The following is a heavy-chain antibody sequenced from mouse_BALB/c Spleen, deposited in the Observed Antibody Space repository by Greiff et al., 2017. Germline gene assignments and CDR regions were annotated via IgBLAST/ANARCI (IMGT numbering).Heavy chain of an antibody. CDR2: IWSGGST. V-gene: IGHV2-2*02. D-gene: IGHD4-1*01. CDR1: GFSLTSYG. CDR3: ARKGTGTYYAMDY. J-gene: IGHJ4*01. Sequence: VMLVESGPGLVQPSQSLSITCTVSGFSLTSYGVHWVRQSPGKGLEWLGVIWSGGSTDYNAAFISRLSISKDNSKSQVFFKMNSLQANDTAIYYCARKGTGTYYAMDYWGQGTSVTVSS.